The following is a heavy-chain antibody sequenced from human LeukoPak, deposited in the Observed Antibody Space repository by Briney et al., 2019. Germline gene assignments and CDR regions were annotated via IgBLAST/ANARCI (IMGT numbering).Heavy chain of an antibody. J-gene: IGHJ5*02. CDR1: GYSFSGDY. Sequence: GASVKVSCKASGYSFSGDYIHWLRQAPGQGLEWMGWVDPSIGGTDYAQKFQGRVTMTRDTSISTAYMELSSLTPDDTAVYYCARAYCSGGGCYSPWGQGTLVTVSS. V-gene: IGHV1-2*02. CDR3: ARAYCSGGGCYSP. D-gene: IGHD2-15*01. CDR2: VDPSIGGT.